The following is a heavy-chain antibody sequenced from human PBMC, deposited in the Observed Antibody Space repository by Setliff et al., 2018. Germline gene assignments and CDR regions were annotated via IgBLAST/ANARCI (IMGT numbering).Heavy chain of an antibody. J-gene: IGHJ4*02. Sequence: ASVKVSCKASGYTFTNFGITWVRQAPGQGLEWMGWININNFNTKYAQKLQDRVTMTTDTSTSTAYMDLRSLRSDDTAIYYCARGGMAAAGRKGVFEYWGQGTVVTVSS. CDR3: ARGGMAAAGRKGVFEY. CDR1: GYTFTNFG. D-gene: IGHD6-13*01. CDR2: ININNFNT. V-gene: IGHV1-18*01.